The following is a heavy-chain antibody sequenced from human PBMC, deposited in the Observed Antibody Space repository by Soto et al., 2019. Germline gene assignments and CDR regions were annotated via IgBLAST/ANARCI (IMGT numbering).Heavy chain of an antibody. V-gene: IGHV5-10-1*01. CDR3: ARDYCSGGSCYFYYYGMDV. D-gene: IGHD2-15*01. CDR1: GYSFTSYW. CDR2: IDPSDSYT. Sequence: LGESLKISCKGSGYSFTSYWISWVRQMPGKGLEWMGRIDPSDSYTNYSPSFQGHVTISADKSISTAYLQWSSLKASDTAMYYCARDYCSGGSCYFYYYGMDVWGQGTTVTVSS. J-gene: IGHJ6*02.